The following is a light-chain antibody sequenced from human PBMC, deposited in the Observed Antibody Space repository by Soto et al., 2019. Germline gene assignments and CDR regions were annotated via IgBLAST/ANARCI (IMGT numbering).Light chain of an antibody. Sequence: EIVMTQSPATLSVSPGERATLSCRASQSVGSNLAWYQQKPGQAPRLLMYGASTRATGIPARFSGTGSGAEFTLTISSLQSEGFAVYYCQQYNNRPPWMFGQGTKVEIK. CDR1: QSVGSN. V-gene: IGKV3-15*01. CDR3: QQYNNRPPWM. J-gene: IGKJ1*01. CDR2: GAS.